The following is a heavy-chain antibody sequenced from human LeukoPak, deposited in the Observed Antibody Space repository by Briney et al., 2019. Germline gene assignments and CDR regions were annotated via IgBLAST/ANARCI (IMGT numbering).Heavy chain of an antibody. J-gene: IGHJ4*02. D-gene: IGHD2-2*01. CDR1: RFTFSSFG. CDR2: IQYGKGDT. CDR3: AKDSSTWAFDF. Sequence: TGGSLRLSCAASRFTFSSFGMHWVRQAPGKGLEWVAFIQYGKGDTDYADSVRGRLTISRDNSRNTLFLQMNSLRVEDTAVYYCAKDSSTWAFDFWGQGTLVTVSS. V-gene: IGHV3-30*02.